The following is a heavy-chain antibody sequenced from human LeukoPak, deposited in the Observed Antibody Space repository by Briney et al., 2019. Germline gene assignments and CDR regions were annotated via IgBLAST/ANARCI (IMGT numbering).Heavy chain of an antibody. CDR3: ARDLAYGSGSSSPH. V-gene: IGHV4-38-2*02. Sequence: SETLSFTCSVSGYSISSGYYWGWIRQPPGKGLEWIGSIYHSGNTHYSPSLKSRVTMSVDTSKNQFSLKLTSVTAADTAVYYCARDLAYGSGSSSPHWGQGTLVTVSS. CDR1: GYSISSGYY. D-gene: IGHD3-10*01. J-gene: IGHJ4*02. CDR2: IYHSGNT.